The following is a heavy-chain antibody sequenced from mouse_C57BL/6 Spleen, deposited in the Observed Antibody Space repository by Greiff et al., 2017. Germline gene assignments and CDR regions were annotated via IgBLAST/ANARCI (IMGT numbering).Heavy chain of an antibody. CDR1: GFTFSDYY. CDR3: ARRFTTVVATDWYSDV. J-gene: IGHJ1*03. D-gene: IGHD1-1*01. V-gene: IGHV5-16*01. Sequence: EVQGVASEGGLVQPGSSMKLSCTASGFTFSDYYMAWVRQVPEKGLEWVANINYDGSSTYYLDSLESRFIISRDNAKNILYLQISSLKSEYTATYYCARRFTTVVATDWYSDVWGTGTTVTVSS. CDR2: INYDGSST.